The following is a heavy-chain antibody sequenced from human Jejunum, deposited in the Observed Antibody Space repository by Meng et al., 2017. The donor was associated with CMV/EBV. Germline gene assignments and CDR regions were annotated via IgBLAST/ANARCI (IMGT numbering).Heavy chain of an antibody. CDR3: AKDVVVVTSTPSYYYGMDV. CDR1: G. Sequence: GMQGVRQAPGKGLGWVSSVRYDGNNEYYADSVKGRFTISRDNSKNTLYRQMNSLRAEDTAVYYCAKDVVVVTSTPSYYYGMDVWGQGTTVTVSS. D-gene: IGHD2-15*01. J-gene: IGHJ6*02. V-gene: IGHV3-30*02. CDR2: VRYDGNNE.